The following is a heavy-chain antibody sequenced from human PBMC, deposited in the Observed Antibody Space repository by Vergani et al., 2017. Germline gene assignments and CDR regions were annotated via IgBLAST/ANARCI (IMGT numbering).Heavy chain of an antibody. D-gene: IGHD1-26*01. J-gene: IGHJ6*03. Sequence: QLQLQESGPGLVKPSETLSLTCSVSGGSISSSSYYWGWIRQPPGKGLEWIGSIYYSGSTNYNPSLKSRVTISVDTSKNQFSLKLSSVTAADTAVYYCASSYVRYYYYYMDVWGKGTTVTVSS. V-gene: IGHV4-39*07. CDR3: ASSYVRYYYYYMDV. CDR2: IYYSGST. CDR1: GGSISSSSYY.